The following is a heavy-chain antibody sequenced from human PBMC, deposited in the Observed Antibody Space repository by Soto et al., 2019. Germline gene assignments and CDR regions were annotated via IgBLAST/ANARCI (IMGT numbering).Heavy chain of an antibody. J-gene: IGHJ5*02. Sequence: VGSLRLSCAASGFTFSSYAMHWVRQAPGKGLEWVAVISYDGSNKYYADSVKGRFTISRDNSKNTLYLQMNSLRAEDTAVYYCARDLRRGSSSVSWGQGTLVTVSS. CDR1: GFTFSSYA. V-gene: IGHV3-30-3*01. CDR2: ISYDGSNK. CDR3: ARDLRRGSSSVS. D-gene: IGHD6-6*01.